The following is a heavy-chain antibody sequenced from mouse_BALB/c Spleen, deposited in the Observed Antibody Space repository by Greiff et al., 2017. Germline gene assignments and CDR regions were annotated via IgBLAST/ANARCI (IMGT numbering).Heavy chain of an antibody. CDR3: ARVYYGSSYWYFDV. V-gene: IGHV2-9*02. CDR1: GFSLTSYG. J-gene: IGHJ1*01. Sequence: VKLVESGPGLVAPSQSLSITCTVSGFSLTSYGVHWVRQPPGKGLEWLGVIWAGGSTNYNSALMSRLSISKDNSKSQVFLKMNSLQTDDTAMYYCARVYYGSSYWYFDVWGAGTTVTVSS. CDR2: IWAGGST. D-gene: IGHD1-1*01.